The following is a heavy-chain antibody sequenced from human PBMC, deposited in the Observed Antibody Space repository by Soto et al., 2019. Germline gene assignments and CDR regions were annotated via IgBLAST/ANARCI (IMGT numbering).Heavy chain of an antibody. Sequence: QVQLVQSGAEVKKPGASVKVSCKASGYTFTSYGISWVRQAPGQGLEWMGWISAYNGNTNYAQKLQGRVTMTTDKSTSTAYMELRSLGSDDTAVYYCARDHDGGGFWSGYPMVLYYYYGMDVWGQGTTVTVSS. CDR2: ISAYNGNT. D-gene: IGHD3-3*01. V-gene: IGHV1-18*01. CDR3: ARDHDGGGFWSGYPMVLYYYYGMDV. J-gene: IGHJ6*02. CDR1: GYTFTSYG.